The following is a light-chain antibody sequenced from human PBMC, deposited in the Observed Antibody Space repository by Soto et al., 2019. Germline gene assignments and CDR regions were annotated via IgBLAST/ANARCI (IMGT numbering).Light chain of an antibody. V-gene: IGKV3-15*01. Sequence: ETVMTQSPDTLSVSPGESATLSCGASQDVSTNLAWFHQKPGQTPRLVLYGASKRATGIPARFSGSGSGRHFTLTISSLQSEDFGVYYCQHYNNWPPYSFGQGTKVDIK. CDR1: QDVSTN. CDR3: QHYNNWPPYS. J-gene: IGKJ2*03. CDR2: GAS.